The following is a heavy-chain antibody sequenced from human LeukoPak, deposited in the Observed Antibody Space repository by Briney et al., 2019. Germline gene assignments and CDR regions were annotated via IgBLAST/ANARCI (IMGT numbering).Heavy chain of an antibody. J-gene: IGHJ4*02. D-gene: IGHD3-22*01. CDR3: ARDLGSLNYYDSSGYYDY. Sequence: GGSLRLSCAASVFTFSSYGMHWVRQAPGKGLEWVAVIWYDGSNKYYADSVKGRFTISRDNSKNTLYLQMNSLRAEDTAVYYCARDLGSLNYYDSSGYYDYWGQGTLVTVSS. CDR1: VFTFSSYG. V-gene: IGHV3-33*01. CDR2: IWYDGSNK.